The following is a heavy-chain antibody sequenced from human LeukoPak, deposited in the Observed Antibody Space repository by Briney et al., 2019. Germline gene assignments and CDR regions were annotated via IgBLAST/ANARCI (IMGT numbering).Heavy chain of an antibody. CDR1: GGSISSSSYY. D-gene: IGHD3-22*01. V-gene: IGHV4-39*01. Sequence: SETLSLTCTVSGGSISSSSYYWGWIRQPPGKGLEWIGSIYYSGSTYYNPSLKSRVTISVDTSKNQFSLKLSPVTAADTAVYYCARHDDSSFSYWGQGTLVTVSS. CDR3: ARHDDSSFSY. CDR2: IYYSGST. J-gene: IGHJ4*02.